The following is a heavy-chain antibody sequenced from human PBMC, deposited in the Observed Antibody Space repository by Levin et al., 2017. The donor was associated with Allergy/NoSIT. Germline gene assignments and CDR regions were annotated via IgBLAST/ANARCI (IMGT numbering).Heavy chain of an antibody. J-gene: IGHJ4*02. Sequence: RGESLKISCKASGYTFTGYYMHWVRQAPGQGLEWMGWINPNSGGTNYAQKFQGRVTMTRDTSISTAYMELSRLRSDDTAVYYCARDPSVGLGEVATPDLTFDYWGQGTLVTVSS. D-gene: IGHD5-12*01. CDR3: ARDPSVGLGEVATPDLTFDY. CDR2: INPNSGGT. CDR1: GYTFTGYY. V-gene: IGHV1-2*02.